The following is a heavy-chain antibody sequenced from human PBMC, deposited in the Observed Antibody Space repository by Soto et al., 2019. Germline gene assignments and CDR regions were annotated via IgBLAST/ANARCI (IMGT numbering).Heavy chain of an antibody. CDR1: GYSFTSYW. CDR2: IYPGDSDT. V-gene: IGHV5-51*01. J-gene: IGHJ6*03. Sequence: GESLKISCKGSGYSFTSYWIGWVRQMPGKGLEWMGIIYPGDSDTRYSPSFQGQVTISADKSISTAHLQWSSLKASDTAMYYCAKGSSGYGGGYYYYYMDVWGKGTTVTVSS. CDR3: AKGSSGYGGGYYYYYMDV. D-gene: IGHD5-12*01.